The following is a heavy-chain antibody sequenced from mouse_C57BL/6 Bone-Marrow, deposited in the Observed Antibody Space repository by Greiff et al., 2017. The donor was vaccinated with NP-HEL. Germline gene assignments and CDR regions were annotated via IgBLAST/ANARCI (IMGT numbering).Heavy chain of an antibody. CDR2: IYPGGGYT. CDR3: ARGVATDMYYFGG. Sequence: QVQLQQSGAELVRPGTSVKMSCKASGYTFTNYWIGWAKQRPGHGLEWIGDIYPGGGYTNYNEKFKGKATLTADKSSSTAYMQFSSLTSEDSAIYYCARGVATDMYYFGGWGQGTTLTVSS. D-gene: IGHD1-1*01. CDR1: GYTFTNYW. J-gene: IGHJ2*01. V-gene: IGHV1-63*01.